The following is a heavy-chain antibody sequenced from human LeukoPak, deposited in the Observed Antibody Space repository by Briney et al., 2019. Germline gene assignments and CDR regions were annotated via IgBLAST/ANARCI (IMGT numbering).Heavy chain of an antibody. CDR1: GFTFSSYS. J-gene: IGHJ4*02. CDR3: ARVLYGSGRDDDY. D-gene: IGHD3-10*01. V-gene: IGHV3-21*01. Sequence: GGSLRLSCAASGFTFSSYSMNWVRQAPGKGLEWISSISSSSSYIYYADSVKGRFTISRDSAKNSLYLQMNSLRAEDTAVYYCARVLYGSGRDDDYWGQGSLVTVSS. CDR2: ISSSSSYI.